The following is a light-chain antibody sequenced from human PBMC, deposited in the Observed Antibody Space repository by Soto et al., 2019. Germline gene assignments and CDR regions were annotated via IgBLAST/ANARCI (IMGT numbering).Light chain of an antibody. Sequence: EIVVTQSPGTLSLSPGERATLSCRASQSVSSSYLAWYQQKPGQAPKLLIYGASSRATGIPDTFSGSGSGTDFTLTISRLEPEDFAVYYCQQYGNSPFTFGPGTKVDIK. V-gene: IGKV3-20*01. CDR3: QQYGNSPFT. CDR2: GAS. J-gene: IGKJ3*01. CDR1: QSVSSSY.